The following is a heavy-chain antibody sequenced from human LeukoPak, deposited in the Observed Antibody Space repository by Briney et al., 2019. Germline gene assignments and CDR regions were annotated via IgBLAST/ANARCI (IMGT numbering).Heavy chain of an antibody. CDR3: ARRRGSTYGLRLYYFDY. CDR1: GGSFSGYY. J-gene: IGHJ4*02. V-gene: IGHV4-34*01. CDR2: INHSGST. D-gene: IGHD3-16*01. Sequence: PSETLSLTCAVYGGSFSGYYWSWIRLPPGKGLEWIGEINHSGSTNYNPSLKSRVTISVDTSKNQFSLKLSSVTAADTAVYYCARRRGSTYGLRLYYFDYWGQGTLVTVSS.